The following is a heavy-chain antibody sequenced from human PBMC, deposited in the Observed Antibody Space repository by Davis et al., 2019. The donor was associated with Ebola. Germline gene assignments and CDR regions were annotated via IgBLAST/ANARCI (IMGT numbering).Heavy chain of an antibody. CDR1: GFTFSSYS. J-gene: IGHJ6*02. CDR3: ARELVGLYYYGMDV. CDR2: ISSSSSTI. Sequence: GGSLRLSCAASGFTFSSYSMNWVRQAPGKGLEWVSYISSSSSTIYYADSVKGRFTISRDNAKNSLYLQMNSLRAEDTAVYYCARELVGLYYYGMDVWGQGTTVTVSS. V-gene: IGHV3-48*04.